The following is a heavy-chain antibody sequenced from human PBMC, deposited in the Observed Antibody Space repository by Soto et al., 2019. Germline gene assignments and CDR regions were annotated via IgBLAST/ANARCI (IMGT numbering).Heavy chain of an antibody. V-gene: IGHV3-33*01. CDR3: ARDLDLTGGNPEAIDI. Sequence: QVQLVESGGGVVQPGRSLRLSCAASGFTFSHYGMHWVRQAPGKGLEWVAFVFYDGRNKYFADSVKGRFTISRDNSRNTMYLQMNSLRGENTDVYYCARDLDLTGGNPEAIDIRGQETMVTVSS. CDR1: GFTFSHYG. CDR2: VFYDGRNK. D-gene: IGHD1-20*01. J-gene: IGHJ3*02.